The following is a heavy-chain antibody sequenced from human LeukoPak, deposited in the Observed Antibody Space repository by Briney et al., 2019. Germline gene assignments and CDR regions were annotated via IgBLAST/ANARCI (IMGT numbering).Heavy chain of an antibody. V-gene: IGHV1-69*05. J-gene: IGHJ4*02. D-gene: IGHD2-21*02. Sequence: SVKVSCKASGYTFTSYYMHWVRQAPGQGLEWMGGIIPIFGTANFAQKFKGRVTITTDESTSTAYMELSSLRSEDTAVYYCAREGLAYCGGDCYSGFDYWGQGTLVTVSS. CDR2: IIPIFGTA. CDR1: GYTFTSYY. CDR3: AREGLAYCGGDCYSGFDY.